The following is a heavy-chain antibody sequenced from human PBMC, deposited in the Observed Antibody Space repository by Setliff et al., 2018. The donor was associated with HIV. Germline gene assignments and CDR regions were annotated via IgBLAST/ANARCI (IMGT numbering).Heavy chain of an antibody. J-gene: IGHJ4*02. CDR3: GKLQLLDY. V-gene: IGHV3-23*01. D-gene: IGHD2-2*01. Sequence: GGSLRLSCAASGFTFSSYAMSWVRQAPGKGLEWVSAISVSGGTTYYADSVKGRFSVSRDNSKNTLYLQMNSLRAEDTAVYYCGKLQLLDYWGQGTLVTVSS. CDR2: ISVSGGTT. CDR1: GFTFSSYA.